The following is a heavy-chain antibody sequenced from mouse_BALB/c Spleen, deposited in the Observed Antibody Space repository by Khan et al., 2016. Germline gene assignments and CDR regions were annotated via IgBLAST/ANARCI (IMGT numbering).Heavy chain of an antibody. CDR3: AGVLDGFAY. CDR2: ISYSGST. J-gene: IGHJ3*01. Sequence: EVQLQESGPGLVKPSQSLSLTCTVTGYSITSDYAWNWIRQFPGNKLEWMGYISYSGSTSYNPSLKSRISITRDTSKNQFFLRLNSLTTEDTATCDYAGVLDGFAYWGQGTPVTVS. V-gene: IGHV3-2*02. CDR1: GYSITSDYA. D-gene: IGHD2-14*01.